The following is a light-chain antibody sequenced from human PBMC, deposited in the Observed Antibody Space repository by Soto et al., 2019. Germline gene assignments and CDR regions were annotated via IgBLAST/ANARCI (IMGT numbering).Light chain of an antibody. CDR3: MQALQTTWT. V-gene: IGKV2-28*01. CDR1: QSLLRLNGYNY. CDR2: LGS. J-gene: IGKJ1*01. Sequence: DIVMTQSPLSLPVTPGEPASISCRSSQSLLRLNGYNYLDWYLQRPGKSPQLXIYLGSHRSSGVPDMFSGSGAGTDFTLKISRVEAEDVGVSYCMQALQTTWTFGQGTKVDIK.